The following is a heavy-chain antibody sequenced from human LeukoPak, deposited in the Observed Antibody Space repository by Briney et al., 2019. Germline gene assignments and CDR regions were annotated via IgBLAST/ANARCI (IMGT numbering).Heavy chain of an antibody. CDR1: GGSFSGYY. Sequence: SETLSLTCAVYGGSFSGYYWSWLRQAPGKGLEWIGEIVHFGRTNYNPSLKSRVALSVDTSKNQFSLKLTSATAADTAVYYCAREKDTGSNHAKIRYDIWGQGTMVTVSS. D-gene: IGHD1-26*01. V-gene: IGHV4-34*12. J-gene: IGHJ3*02. CDR2: IVHFGRT. CDR3: AREKDTGSNHAKIRYDI.